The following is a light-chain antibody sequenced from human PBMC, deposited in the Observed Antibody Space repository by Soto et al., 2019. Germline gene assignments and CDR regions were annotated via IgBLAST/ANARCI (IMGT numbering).Light chain of an antibody. V-gene: IGKV3-15*01. CDR2: DAF. CDR3: QQYDEWPLT. J-gene: IGKJ4*02. CDR1: QNVKTR. Sequence: EKVMTQSPATLSVSPGERATLSCRASQNVKTRLAWYQQKPGQAPRLLIYDAFTRATGIPARFSGSAYGTEFTLTISSLQSEDFAVYYCQQYDEWPLTFGGGTKVEIK.